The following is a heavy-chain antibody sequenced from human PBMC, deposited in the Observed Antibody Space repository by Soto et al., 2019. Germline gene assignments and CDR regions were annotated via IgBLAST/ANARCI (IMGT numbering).Heavy chain of an antibody. J-gene: IGHJ6*02. Sequence: QVQLQESGPGLVKPSETLSLTCTVSGGSVSSGSYYWSWIRQPPGKGLEWIGYIYYSGSTNYNPSLMSRVTISVDTSKNQFSLKLSSVTAADTAVYYCARDMDYYDSSGYRYYYGMDVWGQGTTVTVSS. D-gene: IGHD3-22*01. CDR1: GGSVSSGSYY. CDR3: ARDMDYYDSSGYRYYYGMDV. V-gene: IGHV4-61*01. CDR2: IYYSGST.